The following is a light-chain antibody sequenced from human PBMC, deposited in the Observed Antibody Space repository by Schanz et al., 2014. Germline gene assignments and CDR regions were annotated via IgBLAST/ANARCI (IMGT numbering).Light chain of an antibody. CDR3: QQYNAWPWT. J-gene: IGKJ1*01. CDR1: HSVTSN. V-gene: IGKV3-15*01. Sequence: EILITQSPATLSVSPGQRATLSCRASHSVTSNLAWYQQKPGLPPRLLIYGASTRATDIPARFTGSGAGTEFTLTISSLQSEDFAVYYCQQYNAWPWTFGQGTRVGFK. CDR2: GAS.